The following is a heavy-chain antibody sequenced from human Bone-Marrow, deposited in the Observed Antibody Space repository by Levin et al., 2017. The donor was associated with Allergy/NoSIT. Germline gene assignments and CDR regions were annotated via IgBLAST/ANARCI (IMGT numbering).Heavy chain of an antibody. D-gene: IGHD1-1*01. CDR2: IRPSSERT. Sequence: GGSLRLSCAASGFTFANHAMTWVRHAPGKGLEWVSTIRPSSERTYFADSVKGRFTVSRDDFMNMMYLQMNSLRADDAAVYYCAGEQGARGGYTVDYWGQGALVTVSS. CDR3: AGEQGARGGYTVDY. CDR1: GFTFANHA. J-gene: IGHJ4*02. V-gene: IGHV3-23*01.